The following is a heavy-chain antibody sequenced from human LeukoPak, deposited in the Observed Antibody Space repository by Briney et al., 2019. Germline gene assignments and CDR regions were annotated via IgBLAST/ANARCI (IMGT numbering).Heavy chain of an antibody. V-gene: IGHV3-23*01. CDR3: ARDGEYYDSSGYPKVARWFDP. Sequence: PGGSLRLSCAASGFTFSSYAMSWVRQAPGKGLEWVSAISGSGGSTYYADSVKGRFTISRDNSKNTLYLQMNSLRAEDTAVYYCARDGEYYDSSGYPKVARWFDPWGQGTLVTVSS. D-gene: IGHD3-22*01. CDR2: ISGSGGST. CDR1: GFTFSSYA. J-gene: IGHJ5*02.